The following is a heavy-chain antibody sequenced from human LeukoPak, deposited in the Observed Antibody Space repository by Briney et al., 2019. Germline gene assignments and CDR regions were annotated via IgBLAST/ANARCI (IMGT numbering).Heavy chain of an antibody. CDR3: ARDVHGDYGSGWFDP. D-gene: IGHD4-17*01. Sequence: SSVKVSCKASGGTFSSYAISWVRQAPGQGLEWLGGIMPLFGTAGYAQKFQGRVTITKDESTRTVYLELTSLTSDDTAVYYCARDVHGDYGSGWFDPWGQGTLVSVSS. CDR2: IMPLFGTA. CDR1: GGTFSSYA. J-gene: IGHJ5*02. V-gene: IGHV1-69*05.